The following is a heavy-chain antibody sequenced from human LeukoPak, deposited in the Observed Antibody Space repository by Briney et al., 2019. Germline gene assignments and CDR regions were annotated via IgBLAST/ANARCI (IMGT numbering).Heavy chain of an antibody. CDR2: ISWNSGSI. J-gene: IGHJ4*02. CDR3: AKEQMAGAFDY. CDR1: GFTFDGYA. V-gene: IGHV3-9*01. D-gene: IGHD6-19*01. Sequence: PGRSLRLSCAASGFTFDGYAMHWVRQAPGEGLEWVSGISWNSGSIGYADSVKGRFTISRDNAKNSLYLQMNSLRAEDTALYYCAKEQMAGAFDYWGQGTLVTDSS.